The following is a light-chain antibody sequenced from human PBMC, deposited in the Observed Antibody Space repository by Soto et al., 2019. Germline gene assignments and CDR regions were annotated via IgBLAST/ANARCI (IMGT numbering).Light chain of an antibody. J-gene: IGKJ5*01. V-gene: IGKV1-39*01. Sequence: DIQMTQSPSSLSASVGDRVTITCRASQSIAGYLSWYQQKPGKAPKFLIYPASSLQKGVPSRFSGSGSGTDFTLTLTGLLPEDFATYYCQQSFTVPITFGQGTRLEIK. CDR2: PAS. CDR3: QQSFTVPIT. CDR1: QSIAGY.